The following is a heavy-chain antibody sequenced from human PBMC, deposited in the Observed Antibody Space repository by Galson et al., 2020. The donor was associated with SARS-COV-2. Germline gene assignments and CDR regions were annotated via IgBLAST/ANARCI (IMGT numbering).Heavy chain of an antibody. CDR2: ISWNDYK. V-gene: IGHV2-5*01. J-gene: IGHJ4*02. D-gene: IGHD6-13*01. CDR3: VRQQQLMYY. Sequence: SGPTLVTPTQTLTLTCNFSGFSLSPSGGGVGWIRQPPGKALEWLALISWNDYKRYSPSLRSRPTITKDTATNLVFLTITNLDPADTATYYCVRQQQLMYYWGQGTLVTVSS. CDR1: GFSLSPSGGG.